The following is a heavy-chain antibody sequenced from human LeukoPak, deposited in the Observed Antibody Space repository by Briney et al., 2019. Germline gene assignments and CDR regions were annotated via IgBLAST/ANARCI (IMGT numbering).Heavy chain of an antibody. D-gene: IGHD3-22*01. V-gene: IGHV3-30-3*01. Sequence: HGGSLRLSCAASGSTFSHFWMSWVRQAPGKGLEWVAVISYDGSNKYYADSVKGRFTISRDNSKNTLYLQMNSLRAEDTAVYYCARAAYDSSGYLTLWGQGTLVTVSS. CDR2: ISYDGSNK. J-gene: IGHJ4*02. CDR3: ARAAYDSSGYLTL. CDR1: GSTFSHFW.